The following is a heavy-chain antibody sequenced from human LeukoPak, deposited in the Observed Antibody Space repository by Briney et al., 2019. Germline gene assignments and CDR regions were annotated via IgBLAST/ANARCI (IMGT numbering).Heavy chain of an antibody. D-gene: IGHD4-17*01. CDR3: ARALGDYGNNRVYYFDY. CDR2: INPNSGGT. CDR1: GYTFTAYY. V-gene: IGHV1-2*02. J-gene: IGHJ4*02. Sequence: ASMKVSCKASGYTFTAYYIHWVRQAPGQGLEWMGWINPNSGGTNYAQKFQGRDTMTRDTSISTAYMDLSRLTSDDTAMYYCARALGDYGNNRVYYFDYWGQGTLVTVSS.